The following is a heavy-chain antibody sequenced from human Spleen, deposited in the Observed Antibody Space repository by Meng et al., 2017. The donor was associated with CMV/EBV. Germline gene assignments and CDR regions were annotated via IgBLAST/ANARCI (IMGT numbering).Heavy chain of an antibody. V-gene: IGHV5-51*01. J-gene: IGHJ5*02. CDR1: GYSFTSYL. CDR2: IYPDDSDT. Sequence: CKGSGYSFTSYLIGWVRQMPGKGLEWMGIIYPDDSDTRYSPSFQGQVTISADKSISTAYLQWSSLRASDTAMYYCARQGFDFSNWFDPWGQGTQVTVSS. CDR3: ARQGFDFSNWFDP. D-gene: IGHD3-3*01.